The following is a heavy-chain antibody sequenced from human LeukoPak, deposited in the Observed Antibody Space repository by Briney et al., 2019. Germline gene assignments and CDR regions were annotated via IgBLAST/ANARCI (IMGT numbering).Heavy chain of an antibody. J-gene: IGHJ4*02. CDR1: ACSISSYY. Sequence: SETLSLTCTVSACSISSYYWSLIRQPPGKGLEWIGYIYYSGSTNYNPSLKSRVTISVDTSKNQFSLKLSSVTAADTAVYYCARGVYIAAAQYAYWGQGTLVTVSS. V-gene: IGHV4-59*01. CDR2: IYYSGST. D-gene: IGHD6-13*01. CDR3: ARGVYIAAAQYAY.